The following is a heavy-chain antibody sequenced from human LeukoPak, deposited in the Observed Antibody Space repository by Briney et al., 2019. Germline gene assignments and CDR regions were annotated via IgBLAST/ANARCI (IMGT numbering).Heavy chain of an antibody. J-gene: IGHJ2*01. V-gene: IGHV7-4-1*02. Sequence: GASVKVSCKASGYTFTSYGISWVRQAPGQGLEWMGWINTNTGNPTYAQGFTGRFVFSLDTSVSTAYLQISSLKAEDTAVYYCARWYSVGWNYYFDLWGRGTLVTVSS. CDR2: INTNTGNP. CDR3: ARWYSVGWNYYFDL. D-gene: IGHD1-7*01. CDR1: GYTFTSYG.